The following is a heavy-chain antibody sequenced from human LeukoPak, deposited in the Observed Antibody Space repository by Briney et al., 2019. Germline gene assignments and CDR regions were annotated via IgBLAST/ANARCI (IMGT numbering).Heavy chain of an antibody. CDR1: GGSISSGDYY. Sequence: SQTLSLTCTVSGGSISSGDYYWSWIRQPPGKGLEWLGYIYYSGSTYYNPSLKSRVTISVDTSKNQFSLKLSSVTAADTAVYYCARGYDILTGYENWFDPWGQGTLVTVSS. CDR2: IYYSGST. CDR3: ARGYDILTGYENWFDP. D-gene: IGHD3-9*01. J-gene: IGHJ5*02. V-gene: IGHV4-30-4*01.